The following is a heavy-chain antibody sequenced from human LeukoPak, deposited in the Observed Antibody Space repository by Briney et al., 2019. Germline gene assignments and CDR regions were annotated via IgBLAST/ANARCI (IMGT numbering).Heavy chain of an antibody. J-gene: IGHJ4*02. CDR2: INPNSGGT. V-gene: IGHV1-2*02. Sequence: ASVKVSCKASGYTFTGYCMHWVRQAPGQGLEWMGWINPNSGGTNYAQKFQGRVTMTRDTSISTAYMELSRLRSDDTAVYYCARARYSYGQIDYWGQGTLVTVSS. CDR3: ARARYSYGQIDY. D-gene: IGHD5-18*01. CDR1: GYTFTGYC.